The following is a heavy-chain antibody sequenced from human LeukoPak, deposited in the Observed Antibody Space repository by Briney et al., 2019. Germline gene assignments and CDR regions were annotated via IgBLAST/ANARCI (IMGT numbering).Heavy chain of an antibody. CDR2: IYYSGST. CDR1: GDSISNYY. CDR3: ASSSGYYHFDY. D-gene: IGHD3-22*01. V-gene: IGHV4-59*01. Sequence: SETLSLTCSVSGDSISNYYWTWIRQPPGKGLEWIGYIYYSGSTNYNPSLKSRVTISVDTSKNQFSLKLSSVTAADTAVYYCASSSGYYHFDYWGQGTLVTVSP. J-gene: IGHJ4*02.